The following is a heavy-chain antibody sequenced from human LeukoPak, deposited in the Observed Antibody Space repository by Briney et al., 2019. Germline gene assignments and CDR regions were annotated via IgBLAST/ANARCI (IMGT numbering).Heavy chain of an antibody. J-gene: IGHJ4*02. CDR2: ISYDGSNK. D-gene: IGHD6-13*01. CDR1: GFTVSSYG. CDR3: AKLEVAAAGPPPFDY. V-gene: IGHV3-30*18. Sequence: GGSPRLSCAASGFTVSSYGMHWVRQAPGKGLEWVAVISYDGSNKYYADSVKGRFTIPRDNPKNTLYLQMNSLRAEDTAVYYSAKLEVAAAGPPPFDYWGQGTLVTVSS.